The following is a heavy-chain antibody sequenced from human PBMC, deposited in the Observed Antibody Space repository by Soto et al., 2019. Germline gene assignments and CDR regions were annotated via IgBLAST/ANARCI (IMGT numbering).Heavy chain of an antibody. CDR3: ATYERGYSYVFPDY. Sequence: GGSLRLSCAASGFTFSSYELNWVRQAPGKGLEWVSYISSSGSTIYYADSVKGRFTISRDNAKNSLYLQMNSLRAEDTAVYYCATYERGYSYVFPDYWGQGTLVTVSS. V-gene: IGHV3-48*03. D-gene: IGHD5-18*01. CDR1: GFTFSSYE. J-gene: IGHJ4*02. CDR2: ISSSGSTI.